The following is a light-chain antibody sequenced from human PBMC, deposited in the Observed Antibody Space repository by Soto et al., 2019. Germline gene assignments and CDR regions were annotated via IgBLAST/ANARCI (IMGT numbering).Light chain of an antibody. Sequence: QSALTQPASVSGSPGQSITISCNGTSSDVGGYNYVSWYQQHPGKAPKLMIYEVSNRPSGVSNRFSGSKSGNTASLTISGLQAEDEADYNCSSYTSSSSVVFGGGTQLTVL. CDR2: EVS. J-gene: IGLJ2*01. V-gene: IGLV2-14*01. CDR1: SSDVGGYNY. CDR3: SSYTSSSSVV.